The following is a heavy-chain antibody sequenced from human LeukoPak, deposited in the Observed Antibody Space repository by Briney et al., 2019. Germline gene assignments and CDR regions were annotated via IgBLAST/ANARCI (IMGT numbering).Heavy chain of an antibody. CDR3: AGRLRYFDWSPFDY. CDR1: GFTFSNYN. J-gene: IGHJ4*02. Sequence: PGGSLRLSCVASGFTFSNYNMNWVRQAPGKGLEWVSSISGSGTYIYYADSLKGRFTISRDNAKNSLYLQMNSLRAEDTAVYYCAGRLRYFDWSPFDYWGQGTLVTVSS. D-gene: IGHD3-9*01. CDR2: ISGSGTYI. V-gene: IGHV3-21*01.